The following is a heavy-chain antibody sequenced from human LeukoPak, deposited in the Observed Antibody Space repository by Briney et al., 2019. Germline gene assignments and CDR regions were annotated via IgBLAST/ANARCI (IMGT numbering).Heavy chain of an antibody. CDR1: GFTFSSYG. J-gene: IGHJ4*02. D-gene: IGHD3-16*02. CDR3: SRGYYDYVWGSYRYTGSSVIVY. V-gene: IGHV3-23*01. Sequence: PGGSLRLSCAASGFTFSSYGMSWVRQAPGKGLEWVSIISGSGNSTYYADSVKGRFTISRDNSKNTLYLQMNSLRAEDTAVYYCSRGYYDYVWGSYRYTGSSVIVYWGQGTLVTVSS. CDR2: ISGSGNST.